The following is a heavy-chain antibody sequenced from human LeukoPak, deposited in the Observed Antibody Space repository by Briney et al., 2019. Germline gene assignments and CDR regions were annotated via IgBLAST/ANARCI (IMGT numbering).Heavy chain of an antibody. J-gene: IGHJ4*02. CDR3: ARVAAAGTTIDY. CDR1: GFTFSSYW. Sequence: GGSLRLSCAASGFTFSSYWMGWVRQAPGKGLEWVANIKQDGSEKYYVDSVKGRFTISRDNAKNSLYLRMNSLRAEDTAVYYCARVAAAGTTIDYWGQGTLVTVSS. V-gene: IGHV3-7*01. CDR2: IKQDGSEK. D-gene: IGHD6-13*01.